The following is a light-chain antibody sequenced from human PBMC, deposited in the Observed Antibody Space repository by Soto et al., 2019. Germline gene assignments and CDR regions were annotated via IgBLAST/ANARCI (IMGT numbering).Light chain of an antibody. J-gene: IGKJ3*01. CDR2: GAS. V-gene: IGKV3-20*01. CDR1: QNTSSSY. CDR3: HQYGSSPFT. Sequence: EIVLTQSPGTLSLSPGERATLSCRASQNTSSSYLAWYQQKPGQAPRLLIYGASSRATGIPDRFSGSGSGTDYSLTISRLEPEDFAVYLCHQYGSSPFTFGPGTKVDIK.